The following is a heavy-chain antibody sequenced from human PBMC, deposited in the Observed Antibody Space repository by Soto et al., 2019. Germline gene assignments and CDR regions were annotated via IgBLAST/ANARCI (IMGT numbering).Heavy chain of an antibody. Sequence: QVQLLQSGAEVKKPGASVKVSCKASGYTFTNYGITWVRQAPGQGLEWMGWISAYNGDAHYTQRLQGRVTMTIDTSTRTADMELRGLRSDDTAVYYCARVRQLVGYFNYYMDVWGKGTTVTVSS. J-gene: IGHJ6*03. CDR1: GYTFTNYG. CDR2: ISAYNGDA. V-gene: IGHV1-18*01. CDR3: ARVRQLVGYFNYYMDV. D-gene: IGHD6-6*01.